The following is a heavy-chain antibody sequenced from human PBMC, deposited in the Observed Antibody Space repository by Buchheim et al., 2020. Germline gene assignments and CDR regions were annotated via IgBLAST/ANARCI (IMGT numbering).Heavy chain of an antibody. CDR3: ARGDIVLVPADYWYLDL. D-gene: IGHD2-2*01. CDR2: IYYSGST. CDR1: GVSISSYY. V-gene: IGHV4-59*01. Sequence: QVQLQESGPGLVKPSETLSLTCTVSGVSISSYYWSWIRQPPGEGLEWIGYIYYSGSTNYYPSLQSRVPISVDTSKNQFSLKLSSVTAADTAVYYCARGDIVLVPADYWYLDLWGRGTL. J-gene: IGHJ2*01.